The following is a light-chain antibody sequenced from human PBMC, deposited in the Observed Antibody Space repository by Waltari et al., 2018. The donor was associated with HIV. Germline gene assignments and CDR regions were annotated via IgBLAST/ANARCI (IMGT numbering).Light chain of an antibody. CDR2: RNE. CDR3: ASWDDKLSHWV. V-gene: IGLV1-47*01. CDR1: NSNIRNNF. J-gene: IGLJ3*02. Sequence: QSVLTQPPSASRSPGQRVLISCSGTNSNIRNNFVSWFQQLPGGAPKLLISRNEQRPSGVPERFSAAKSGSSASLAITGLQLDDEAEYFCASWDDKLSHWVFGGGTRLAV.